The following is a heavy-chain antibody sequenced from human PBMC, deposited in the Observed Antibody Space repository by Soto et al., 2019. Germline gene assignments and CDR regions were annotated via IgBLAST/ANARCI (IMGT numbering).Heavy chain of an antibody. CDR2: IYPGDSDT. CDR1: GYSFTSYW. J-gene: IGHJ4*02. Sequence: PGESLKISCKGSGYSFTSYWIGWVRQMPGKGLEWMGIIYPGDSDTRYSPSFQGQVTISADKSISTAYLQWSSLKASDTAMYYCARLTMRRYYDFWSGYKNYFDYWGQGTLVTVSS. D-gene: IGHD3-3*01. CDR3: ARLTMRRYYDFWSGYKNYFDY. V-gene: IGHV5-51*01.